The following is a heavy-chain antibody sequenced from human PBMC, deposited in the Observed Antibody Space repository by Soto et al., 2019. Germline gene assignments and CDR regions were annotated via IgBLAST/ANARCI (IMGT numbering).Heavy chain of an antibody. D-gene: IGHD3-16*01. J-gene: IGHJ5*01. Sequence: QVQLVQSGAEVRKPGASVKVSCKASGHTLASYDINWVRQATGQGLEWMGWMTPDSGDTGYAQKFQGRVTMTWDTSITTAYMELSSLRSDDMAVYYCARDPFYGWFDSWGQGTLVTVSS. CDR2: MTPDSGDT. CDR1: GHTLASYD. CDR3: ARDPFYGWFDS. V-gene: IGHV1-8*01.